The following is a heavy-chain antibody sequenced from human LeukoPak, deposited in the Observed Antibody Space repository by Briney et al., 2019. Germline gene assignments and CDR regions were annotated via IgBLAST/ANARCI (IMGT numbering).Heavy chain of an antibody. Sequence: TSSETLSLTCTVSGGSISSSHYYWGWIRQPPGKGLEWIGTIYYSGSTYYNPSLKSRVTISVDTSKNQFSLKLSSVTAADTAVYYCELMFDAFDIWGQGTMVTVSS. V-gene: IGHV4-39*01. CDR1: GGSISSSHYY. J-gene: IGHJ3*02. CDR2: IYYSGST. CDR3: ELMFDAFDI. D-gene: IGHD3-10*02.